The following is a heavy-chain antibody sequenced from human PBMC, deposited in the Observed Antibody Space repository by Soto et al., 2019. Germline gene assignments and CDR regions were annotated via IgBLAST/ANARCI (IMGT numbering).Heavy chain of an antibody. CDR1: GYSFTNYW. Sequence: PGESLKISCKGSGYSFTNYWIGWVRQMPGKGLEWMGIIYPGDSDTRYSPSFQGQVTISADKSISTAYLQWSSLKASDTAMYYCARHSHYYDFSGWIDYWDQGTLVTVSS. J-gene: IGHJ4*02. CDR3: ARHSHYYDFSGWIDY. D-gene: IGHD3-22*01. CDR2: IYPGDSDT. V-gene: IGHV5-51*01.